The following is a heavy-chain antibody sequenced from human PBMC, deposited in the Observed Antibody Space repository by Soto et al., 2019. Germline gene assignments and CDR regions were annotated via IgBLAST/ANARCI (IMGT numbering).Heavy chain of an antibody. Sequence: SETLSLTCTVSGGSISSSSYYWGWIRQPPGKGLEWIGSINYSGSTYYNPSLKSRVTISVDTSKNQFSLKLSSVTAADTAVYYCARGSSSGWAIYYYYYGMDVWGQGTTVTVSS. J-gene: IGHJ6*02. CDR3: ARGSSSGWAIYYYYYGMDV. D-gene: IGHD6-19*01. CDR1: GGSISSSSYY. V-gene: IGHV4-39*01. CDR2: INYSGST.